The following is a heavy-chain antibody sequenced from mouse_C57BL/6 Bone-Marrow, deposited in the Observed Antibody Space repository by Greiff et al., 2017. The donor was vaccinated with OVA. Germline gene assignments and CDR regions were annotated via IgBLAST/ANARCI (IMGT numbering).Heavy chain of an antibody. V-gene: IGHV2-2*01. CDR3: ARISRYFDV. Sequence: VQLQESGPGLVQPSQSLSITCTVSGFSLTSYGVHWVRQSPGKGLEWLGVIWRGGSTDYNAAFISRLSISKDNSKSQVFFKMNSLQADDTAIYYCARISRYFDVWGTGTTVTVSS. CDR2: IWRGGST. CDR1: GFSLTSYG. J-gene: IGHJ1*03.